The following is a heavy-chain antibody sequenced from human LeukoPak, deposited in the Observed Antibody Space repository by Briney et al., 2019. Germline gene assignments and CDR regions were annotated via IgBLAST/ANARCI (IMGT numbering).Heavy chain of an antibody. CDR2: IIPIFGIA. J-gene: IGHJ4*02. Sequence: SVKVSCKASGGTFSSYAISWVRQAPGQGLEWMGRIIPIFGIANYAQKFQGRVTITADKSTSTAYMELSSLRSEDTAVYYCARGTLDSSGYYYVNPFDYWGQGTLVTVSS. CDR1: GGTFSSYA. V-gene: IGHV1-69*04. CDR3: ARGTLDSSGYYYVNPFDY. D-gene: IGHD3-22*01.